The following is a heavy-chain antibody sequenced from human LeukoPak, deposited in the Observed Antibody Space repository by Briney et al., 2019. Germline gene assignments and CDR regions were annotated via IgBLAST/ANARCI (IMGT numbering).Heavy chain of an antibody. D-gene: IGHD5-24*01. CDR1: NGSISSYY. V-gene: IGHV4-59*01. CDR3: ARVREWFDP. CDR2: ISYSGST. J-gene: IGHJ5*02. Sequence: SEILSLTCTVSNGSISSYYWSWIRQPPGKGLEWIGYISYSGSTNYNPSLKSRVTISADRSKNQFSLKLSSVTAADTAVYYCARVREWFDPWGQGTLVTVSS.